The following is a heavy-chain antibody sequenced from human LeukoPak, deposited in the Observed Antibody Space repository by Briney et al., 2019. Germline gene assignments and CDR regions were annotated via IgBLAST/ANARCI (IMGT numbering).Heavy chain of an antibody. CDR2: IYSGGST. CDR1: EFSVGSNY. Sequence: GGSLRLSCAASEFSVGSNYMTWVRQAPGKGLEWVSLIYSGGSTYYADSVKGRFTISRDNSKNTLFLQMHSLRTEDTAVYYCTRDPILGAPDYFDYWGQGTLATVSS. V-gene: IGHV3-66*02. CDR3: TRDPILGAPDYFDY. J-gene: IGHJ4*02. D-gene: IGHD1-26*01.